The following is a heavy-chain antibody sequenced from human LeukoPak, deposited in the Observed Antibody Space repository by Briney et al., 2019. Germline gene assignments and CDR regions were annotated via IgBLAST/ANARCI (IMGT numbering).Heavy chain of an antibody. CDR3: ARDHPGIAVAGNPGFDY. CDR1: GYTFTSYG. D-gene: IGHD6-19*01. J-gene: IGHJ4*02. Sequence: ASVKVSCKASGYTFTSYGISWVRQAPGQGLEWMGWISAYNGNTNYAQKLQGRVTMTTDTSTSTAYMELRSLRSDDTAVYYCARDHPGIAVAGNPGFDYWGQGTLVTVSS. V-gene: IGHV1-18*01. CDR2: ISAYNGNT.